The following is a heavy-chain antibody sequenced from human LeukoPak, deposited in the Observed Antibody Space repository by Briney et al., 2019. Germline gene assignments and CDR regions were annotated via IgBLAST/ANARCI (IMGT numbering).Heavy chain of an antibody. CDR1: GVTFRTYK. CDR2: ISSSGSTI. Sequence: PGGSLRLSCAGSGVTFRTYKMDWVRQAPGKGLEWLSYISSSGSTIYYADSVKGRFTISRDNAKNSLYLQMNSLRAGDTAVYYCARWDILTGYFDSWGQGTRVTVSS. V-gene: IGHV3-48*03. D-gene: IGHD3-9*01. CDR3: ARWDILTGYFDS. J-gene: IGHJ4*02.